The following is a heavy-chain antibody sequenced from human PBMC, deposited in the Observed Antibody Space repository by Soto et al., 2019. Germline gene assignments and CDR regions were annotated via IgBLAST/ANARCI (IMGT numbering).Heavy chain of an antibody. Sequence: VGSLRLSCAASGLTFSSYAMHWVRQAPGKGLEWVAVVSYDGRNKYYADSVKGRFTISRDNSKNTLYLQMNSLRAEDTAVYYCAKEGECLDYWGQGTTLTVSS. J-gene: IGHJ4*02. CDR3: AKEGECLDY. D-gene: IGHD3-3*01. V-gene: IGHV3-30*04. CDR1: GLTFSSYA. CDR2: VSYDGRNK.